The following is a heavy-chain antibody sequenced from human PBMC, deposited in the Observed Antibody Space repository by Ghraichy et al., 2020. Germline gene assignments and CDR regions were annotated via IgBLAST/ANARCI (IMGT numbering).Heavy chain of an antibody. J-gene: IGHJ6*02. Sequence: GSLRLSCVASGLMFSSNTMNWVRQAPGKGLEWVSSISSSTRYIYYADSVKGRFTISRDNAKNSLYLQMNSLRAEDTAVYYCSRGGGAGTPVLYHMDVWGLGTTVTVSS. CDR3: SRGGGAGTPVLYHMDV. CDR2: ISSSTRYI. D-gene: IGHD6-19*01. V-gene: IGHV3-21*01. CDR1: GLMFSSNT.